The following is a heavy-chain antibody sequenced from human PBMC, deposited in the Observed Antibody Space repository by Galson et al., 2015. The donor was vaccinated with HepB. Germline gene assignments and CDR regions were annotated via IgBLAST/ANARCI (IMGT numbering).Heavy chain of an antibody. V-gene: IGHV3-21*01. CDR1: GFTLSDYS. CDR2: ISPTSSYI. CDR3: ARGGPYHDLLTGYYNGRFEY. J-gene: IGHJ4*02. D-gene: IGHD3-9*01. Sequence: SLRLSCAASGFTLSDYSMNWVRQAPGKGLEWVSIISPTSSYIYYGASVKGRFTISRDNAKNSLYLQMNSVRADDTAVYYCARGGPYHDLLTGYYNGRFEYWGQGALVTVSS.